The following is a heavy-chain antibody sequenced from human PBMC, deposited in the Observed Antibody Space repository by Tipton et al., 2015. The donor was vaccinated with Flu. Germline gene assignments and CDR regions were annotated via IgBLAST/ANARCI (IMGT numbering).Heavy chain of an antibody. CDR1: GGSTSSSNW. CDR3: ARDRRARTAAGGVD. Sequence: LTCAVSGGSTSSSNWWSWVRQPPGKGLEWIGEIYHSGSTNYNPSLKSRVTISVDKSKNQFSLKLSSVTAADTAVYYCARDRRARTAAGGVDWGQGTLVTVSS. D-gene: IGHD4-23*01. V-gene: IGHV4-4*02. CDR2: IYHSGST. J-gene: IGHJ4*02.